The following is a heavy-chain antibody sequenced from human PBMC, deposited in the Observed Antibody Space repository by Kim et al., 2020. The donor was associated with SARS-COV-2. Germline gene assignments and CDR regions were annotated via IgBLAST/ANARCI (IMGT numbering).Heavy chain of an antibody. J-gene: IGHJ6*02. D-gene: IGHD6-13*01. CDR1: GFTFSNAW. Sequence: VGSLRLSCAASGFTFSNAWMSWVRQAPGKGLEWVGRIKSKTDGGTTDYAAPVKGRFTISRDDSKNTLYLQMNSLKTEDTAVYYCEAAAGSDYYYYYGMDVWGQGTTVTVSS. V-gene: IGHV3-15*01. CDR3: EAAAGSDYYYYYGMDV. CDR2: IKSKTDGGTT.